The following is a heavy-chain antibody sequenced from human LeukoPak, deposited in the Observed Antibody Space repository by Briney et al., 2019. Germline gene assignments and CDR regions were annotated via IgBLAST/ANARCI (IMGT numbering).Heavy chain of an antibody. Sequence: PGGSLRLSCTVSGFTVSSNSMSWVLQAPGKGLEWASFIYSDNTHYSDSVKGRFTISRDNSKNTLYLQMNSLRAEDTAVYYCARRAGAYSHPYDYWGQGTLVTVSS. CDR2: IYSDNT. CDR1: GFTVSSNS. D-gene: IGHD4/OR15-4a*01. J-gene: IGHJ4*02. V-gene: IGHV3-53*01. CDR3: ARRAGAYSHPYDY.